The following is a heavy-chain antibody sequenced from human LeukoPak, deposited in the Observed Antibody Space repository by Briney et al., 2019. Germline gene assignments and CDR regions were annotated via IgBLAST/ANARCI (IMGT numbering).Heavy chain of an antibody. CDR3: AREYEYYFDY. Sequence: SQTLSLTCTVSGGSISSGSYYWSWIRQPAGKGLEWIGRIYTSGSTNYNPSLKSRVTISVVTSKNQFSLKLSSVTAADTVVYYCAREYEYYFDYWGQGTLVTVSS. D-gene: IGHD2-8*01. CDR1: GGSISSGSYY. J-gene: IGHJ4*02. V-gene: IGHV4-61*02. CDR2: IYTSGST.